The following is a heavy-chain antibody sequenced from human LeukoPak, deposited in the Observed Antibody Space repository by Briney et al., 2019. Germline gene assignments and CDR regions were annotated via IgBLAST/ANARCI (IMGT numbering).Heavy chain of an antibody. D-gene: IGHD3-9*01. CDR1: GGYFSGFY. Sequence: SETLSLTCVVDGGYFSGFYWTWVRQAPGKGLEWIGEISYSGTTKYNPSLKSRVTIDVDTSKKQISLNLSSMTAADTAVYYCAKGKAGHYHSVTDEYYYYMDVWGKGTTVIVSS. CDR3: AKGKAGHYHSVTDEYYYYMDV. CDR2: ISYSGTT. J-gene: IGHJ6*03. V-gene: IGHV4-34*01.